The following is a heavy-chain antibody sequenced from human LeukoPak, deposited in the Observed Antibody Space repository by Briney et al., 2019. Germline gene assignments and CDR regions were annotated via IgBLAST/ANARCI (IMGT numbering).Heavy chain of an antibody. Sequence: PGGSLRLSCSGSGFTFGDYAMNWVRQAPGKGLEWVALVRSRTYGRTPEYAASVKGRFTVSRDDSNNIAYLQMNGLTTEDTDVYYCSRGLTSAGKKYWFDSWGQGTLVTVSS. J-gene: IGHJ5*01. CDR3: SRGLTSAGKKYWFDS. CDR2: VRSRTYGRTP. CDR1: GFTFGDYA. D-gene: IGHD1-14*01. V-gene: IGHV3-49*04.